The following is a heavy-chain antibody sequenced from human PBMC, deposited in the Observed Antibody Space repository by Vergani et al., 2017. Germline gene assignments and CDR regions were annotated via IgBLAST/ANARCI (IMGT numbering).Heavy chain of an antibody. J-gene: IGHJ4*02. D-gene: IGHD2-21*02. CDR2: LGKDGINT. V-gene: IGHV3-30*02. CDR1: GFTFSNFG. Sequence: QVQLVESAGGVVQPGGSLRLSCAASGFTFSNFGMHWIRQAPGNGLEWLAYLGKDGINTRYRDAVKGRFTVSRDNSKDILYLQIDSLGSEDTALYYCAKYLRDSTDGLPDSWGPGTLVIFSS. CDR3: AKYLRDSTDGLPDS.